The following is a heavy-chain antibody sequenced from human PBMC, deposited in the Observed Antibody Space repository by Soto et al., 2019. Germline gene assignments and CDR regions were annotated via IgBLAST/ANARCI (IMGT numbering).Heavy chain of an antibody. CDR3: ASGTYVWGSYPNWYLDL. CDR1: GGSITSSSYY. D-gene: IGHD3-16*02. V-gene: IGHV4-39*01. Sequence: QLQLQESGPGLVKPSETLSLTCTVSGGSITSSSYYWGWIRQPPGKGLEWIGSIYYSGSTYYNPSLKSRVTISVDTSKNQFSLKLSSVTAPDTAVYYCASGTYVWGSYPNWYLDLWGRGTLVTVSS. CDR2: IYYSGST. J-gene: IGHJ2*01.